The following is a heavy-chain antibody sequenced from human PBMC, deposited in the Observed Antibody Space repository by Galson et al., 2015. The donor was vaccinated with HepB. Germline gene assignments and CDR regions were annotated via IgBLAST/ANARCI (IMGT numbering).Heavy chain of an antibody. CDR3: AAPAVAGASRDY. Sequence: SCKASGGTFSSYAISWVRQAPGQGLEWMGGIIPIFGTANYAQKFQGRVTITADESTSTAYMELSSLRSEDTAVYYCAAPAVAGASRDYWGQEPWSPSPQ. J-gene: IGHJ4*01. CDR2: IIPIFGTA. D-gene: IGHD6-19*01. CDR1: GGTFSSYA. V-gene: IGHV1-69*01.